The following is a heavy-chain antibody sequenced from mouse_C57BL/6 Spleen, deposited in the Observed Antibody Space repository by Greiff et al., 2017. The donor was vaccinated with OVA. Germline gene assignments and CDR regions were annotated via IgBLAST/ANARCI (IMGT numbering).Heavy chain of an antibody. CDR1: DSEVFPIAY. CDR2: ILPSIGRT. CDR3: ARKGLTTVVEGYWYFDV. D-gene: IGHD1-1*01. Sequence: QVQLQQSGSELRSPGSSVKLSCKDFDSEVFPIAYMSWVRQKPGHGFEWIGGILPSIGRTIYGEKFEDKATLDADTLSKTAYLELNSLTAEDSDINYCARKGLTTVVEGYWYFDVWGTGTTVTVSS. V-gene: IGHV15-2*01. J-gene: IGHJ1*03.